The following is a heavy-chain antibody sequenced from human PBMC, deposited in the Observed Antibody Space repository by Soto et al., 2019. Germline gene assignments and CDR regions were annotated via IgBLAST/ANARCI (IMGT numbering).Heavy chain of an antibody. J-gene: IGHJ3*02. CDR3: ARGGVFTDPDDAFDI. CDR1: GGSISSSSYY. V-gene: IGHV4-39*01. Sequence: SETLSLTCTVSGGSISSSSYYWGWIRQPPGKGLEWIGSIYYSGSTYYNPSLKSRVTISVDTSKNQFSLKLSSVTAADTAVYYCARGGVFTDPDDAFDIWGQGTMVTVSS. D-gene: IGHD2-8*01. CDR2: IYYSGST.